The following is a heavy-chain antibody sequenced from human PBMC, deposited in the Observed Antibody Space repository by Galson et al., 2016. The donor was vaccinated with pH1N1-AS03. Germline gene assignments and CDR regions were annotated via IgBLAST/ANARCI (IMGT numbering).Heavy chain of an antibody. CDR1: GISLTTSGVG. Sequence: PALVKPTQTLTLTCTFSGISLTTSGVGVGWIRQPPGKALEWLALIYWDDDKRYSPSLRTRLTITKDTSKNQVVLTMTNVDPVDTATYYCAHTMTPRDWFEPWGQGTLVTVSS. CDR2: IYWDDDK. J-gene: IGHJ5*02. CDR3: AHTMTPRDWFEP. V-gene: IGHV2-5*02.